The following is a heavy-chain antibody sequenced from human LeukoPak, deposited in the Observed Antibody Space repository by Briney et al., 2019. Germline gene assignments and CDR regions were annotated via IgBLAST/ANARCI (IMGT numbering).Heavy chain of an antibody. CDR2: ISYDGSNK. D-gene: IGHD6-19*01. CDR3: AKGKKSSGWYGGLGSSDY. Sequence: GRSLRLSCAASGFTFSSYGMHWVRQAPGKGLEWVAVISYDGSNKYYADSVKGRFTISRDNSKNTLYLKMNSLRAEDTAVYYCAKGKKSSGWYGGLGSSDYWAREPWSPSPQ. V-gene: IGHV3-30*18. J-gene: IGHJ4*02. CDR1: GFTFSSYG.